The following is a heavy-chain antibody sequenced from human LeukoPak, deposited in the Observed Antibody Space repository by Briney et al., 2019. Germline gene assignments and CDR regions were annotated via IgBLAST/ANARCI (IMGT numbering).Heavy chain of an antibody. D-gene: IGHD3-10*01. CDR2: IHYSGST. CDR3: ARFYGVRAFDI. Sequence: SETLSLTCTVSGGSISSYYWNWIRQPPGKGLEWIGHIHYSGSTNYNPSLKSRVTISVDTSKNQFSLKLSSVTAADTAVYYCARFYGVRAFDIWGQGTMVTVSS. V-gene: IGHV4-59*01. CDR1: GGSISSYY. J-gene: IGHJ3*02.